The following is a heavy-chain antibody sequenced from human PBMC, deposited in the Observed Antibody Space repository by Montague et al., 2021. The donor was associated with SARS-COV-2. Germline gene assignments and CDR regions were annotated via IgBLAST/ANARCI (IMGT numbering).Heavy chain of an antibody. J-gene: IGHJ4*02. V-gene: IGHV6-1*01. CDR3: ARAYCSSTSCYPIDY. Sequence: CAISGDSVCGMSVGRNWNRQSSSLGFQWLGRTYLTPKWSSEYALSVKSRLIISPDTSKNQFSLRLMSVTPDDTAVYYCARAYCSSTSCYPIDYWSQGTLVTVSS. D-gene: IGHD2-2*01. CDR1: GDSVCGMSVG. CDR2: TYLTPKWSS.